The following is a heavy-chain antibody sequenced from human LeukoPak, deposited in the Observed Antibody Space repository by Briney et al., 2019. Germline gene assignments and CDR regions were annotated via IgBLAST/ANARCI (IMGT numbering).Heavy chain of an antibody. J-gene: IGHJ4*02. CDR1: GFTFSSYS. CDR3: AREEDGSECDY. CDR2: ISSSSSYI. V-gene: IGHV3-21*01. Sequence: GGSLRLSCAASGFTFSSYSMNWVRQAPGKGLEWVSSISSSSSYIHYADSVKGRFTISRDNAKNSLYLQMNSLRAEDTAVYYCAREEDGSECDYWGQGTLVTVSS. D-gene: IGHD3-10*01.